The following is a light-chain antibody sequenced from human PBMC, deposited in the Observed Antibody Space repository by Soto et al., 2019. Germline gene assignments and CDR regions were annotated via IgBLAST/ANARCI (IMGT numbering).Light chain of an antibody. CDR2: EVS. CDR1: SSDVGSYNL. J-gene: IGLJ3*02. V-gene: IGLV2-23*02. Sequence: QSALTQPASLSGSPGQSITISCTGSSSDVGSYNLVSWYQHHPGKAPKLIIHEVSKRPSGVSNRFYGSKSGDTASLTISGLQAEDEADYYCCSYAGSIVFGGGTKLTVL. CDR3: CSYAGSIV.